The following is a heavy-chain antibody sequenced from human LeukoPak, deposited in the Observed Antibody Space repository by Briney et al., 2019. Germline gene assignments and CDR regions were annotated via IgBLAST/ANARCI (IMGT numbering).Heavy chain of an antibody. V-gene: IGHV3-53*01. Sequence: GGSLRLSCAASGFTVSNNYMSWVRQAPGKGLEWVSIIYSSDNTYYADSVKGRFTISRDNSKNTLFLQMNGLRAEDTVVYYCARGITNIAVGDYWGQGTLVTASS. CDR2: IYSSDNT. CDR3: ARGITNIAVGDY. D-gene: IGHD6-19*01. CDR1: GFTVSNNY. J-gene: IGHJ4*02.